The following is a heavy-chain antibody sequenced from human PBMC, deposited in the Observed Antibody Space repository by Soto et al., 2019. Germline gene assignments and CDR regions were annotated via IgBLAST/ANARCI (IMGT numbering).Heavy chain of an antibody. CDR1: GFAFSSYA. CDR2: ISGSTSGT. CDR3: AKDRGFIYAIDK. Sequence: EVQLLESGGGLVQPGGSLRLSCAASGFAFSSYAMSWVRQAPGKGLEWVSSISGSTSGTYYADAVKGRFTISTDNSNNTPYLQMTNLRAEDTAVFYSAKDRGFIYAIDKWGQGALVTVSS. D-gene: IGHD3-10*01. J-gene: IGHJ4*02. V-gene: IGHV3-23*01.